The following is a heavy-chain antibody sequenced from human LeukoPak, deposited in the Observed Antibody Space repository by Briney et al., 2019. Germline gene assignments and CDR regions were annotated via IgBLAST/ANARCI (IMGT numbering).Heavy chain of an antibody. CDR3: AREGSIAVAHDAFDI. CDR2: INHSGST. J-gene: IGHJ3*02. CDR1: GGSFSGYY. Sequence: KPSENMSLTSAVYGGSFSGYYLSWIRQPPGKGLDWPGEINHSGSTNYNPSLKSRVTISVDTSKNQFSLKLSSVTAADTAVYYCAREGSIAVAHDAFDIWGQGTMVTVSS. V-gene: IGHV4-34*01. D-gene: IGHD6-19*01.